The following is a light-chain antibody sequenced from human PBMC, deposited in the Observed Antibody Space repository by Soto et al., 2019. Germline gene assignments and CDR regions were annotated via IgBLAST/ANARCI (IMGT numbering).Light chain of an antibody. CDR3: AVWDDSLDGVV. J-gene: IGLJ3*02. CDR1: SVNIGSNY. CDR2: RNG. Sequence: QSVLTQSPSASATPGQGVMISCSGSSVNIGSNYVYWYQQLPGTAPKLLIYRNGQRPSGVPDRFSGSKSGTSASLAISGLRSEDEADYYCAVWDDSLDGVVFGGGTKLTVL. V-gene: IGLV1-47*01.